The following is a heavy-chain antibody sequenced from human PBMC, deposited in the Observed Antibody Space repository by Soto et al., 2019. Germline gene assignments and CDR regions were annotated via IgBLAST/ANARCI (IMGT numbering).Heavy chain of an antibody. CDR3: ARTPTVGYYYYGMDV. CDR2: IYYSGST. V-gene: IGHV4-59*01. J-gene: IGHJ6*02. D-gene: IGHD4-4*01. Sequence: PSETLSLTCTLSGGSISSYYWSWIRQPPGKGLEWIGYIYYSGSTRYNPSLRGRVTISVDTSKNQFSLKLSSVTAADTAMYYCARTPTVGYYYYGMDVWGQGTTVTVSS. CDR1: GGSISSYY.